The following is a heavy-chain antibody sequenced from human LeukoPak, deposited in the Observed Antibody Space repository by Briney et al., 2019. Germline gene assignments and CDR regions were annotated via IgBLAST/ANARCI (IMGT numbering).Heavy chain of an antibody. CDR3: ARDRNTMVRGVISSLYY. Sequence: ASVKVSCKASGYTFTSYYMHWVRQAPGQGLEWMGIINPSGGSTSYAQKFQGRVTMTRDTSTSTVYMELSSLRSEDTAVYYCARDRNTMVRGVISSLYYWGQGTLVTVSS. CDR1: GYTFTSYY. V-gene: IGHV1-46*01. CDR2: INPSGGST. D-gene: IGHD3-10*01. J-gene: IGHJ4*02.